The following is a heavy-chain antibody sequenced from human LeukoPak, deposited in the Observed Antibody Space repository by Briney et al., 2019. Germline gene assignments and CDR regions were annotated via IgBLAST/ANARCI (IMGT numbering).Heavy chain of an antibody. V-gene: IGHV1-18*01. CDR1: GYTFTSYP. J-gene: IGHJ4*02. CDR2: ISVYNTNT. CDR3: ARGYDYGDYVGDFDY. D-gene: IGHD4-17*01. Sequence: ASVKVSCKASGYTFTSYPISWVRQAPGQGLEWMGWISVYNTNTKYAQKLQGRVTMTTDRSTSTAYMELRSLRSDDTAMYYCARGYDYGDYVGDFDYWGQGTLVTVSS.